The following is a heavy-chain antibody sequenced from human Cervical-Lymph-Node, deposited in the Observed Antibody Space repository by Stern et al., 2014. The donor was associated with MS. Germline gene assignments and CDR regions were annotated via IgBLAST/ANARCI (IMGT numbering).Heavy chain of an antibody. CDR1: GDSISRIYW. CDR3: ARDARGGGDCCNWFDP. Sequence: QVQLQESGPGLVKPSGTLSLTCTVSGDSISRIYWWSWVRQPPGKGLEWIGEIYHSGSTKYNPSFKSRVTLLADTSQPQVSLELTSVTAADTAIYYCARDARGGGDCCNWFDPWGQGNLVTVSS. J-gene: IGHJ5*02. D-gene: IGHD2-21*02. CDR2: IYHSGST. V-gene: IGHV4-4*02.